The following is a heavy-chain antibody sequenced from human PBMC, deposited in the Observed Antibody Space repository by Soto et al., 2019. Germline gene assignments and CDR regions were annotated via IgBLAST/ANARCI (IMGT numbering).Heavy chain of an antibody. CDR2: IKSKDDGGAT. V-gene: IGHV3-15*01. J-gene: IGHJ2*01. D-gene: IGHD4-17*01. CDR1: GFTFSGAW. Sequence: LRLSFAGSGFTFSGAWMSWVRQTPGKGLEWLGRIKSKDDGGATDYAAPVKGRFTISRDDSNNTVYLQMNSLKIEDTAVYFCTAISNYGASNYWYFDLWGLGTLVTVSS. CDR3: TAISNYGASNYWYFDL.